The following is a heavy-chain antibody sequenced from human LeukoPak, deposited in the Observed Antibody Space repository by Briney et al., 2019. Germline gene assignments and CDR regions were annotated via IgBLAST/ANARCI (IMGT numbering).Heavy chain of an antibody. CDR3: ARALPDSQAYSGYVTKPYHFDY. CDR1: GYTFSGYY. J-gene: IGHJ4*02. D-gene: IGHD5-12*01. CDR2: INPNSGGT. V-gene: IGHV1-2*02. Sequence: ASAKVSCKASGYTFSGYYMHWVRQAPGQGLEWMGWINPNSGGTNYAQKFQGRVTMTRDTSISTAYMELSRLGSDDTAVYYCARALPDSQAYSGYVTKPYHFDYWGQGTLVTVSS.